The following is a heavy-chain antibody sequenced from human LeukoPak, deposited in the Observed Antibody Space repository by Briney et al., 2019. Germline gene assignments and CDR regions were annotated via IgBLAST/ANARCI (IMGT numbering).Heavy chain of an antibody. CDR2: IANDGRYT. J-gene: IGHJ3*02. D-gene: IGHD2-8*01. CDR3: VKEANGFDM. V-gene: IGHV3-30*04. Sequence: GRSLRLSCAASGFTFSSHCMNWVRQAPGKGLEWVAVIANDGRYTHYADSVKGRFTIYSDNSQRTLEMQMNSLRAEDTALYYCVKEANGFDMWGLGTMVTVSS. CDR1: GFTFSSHC.